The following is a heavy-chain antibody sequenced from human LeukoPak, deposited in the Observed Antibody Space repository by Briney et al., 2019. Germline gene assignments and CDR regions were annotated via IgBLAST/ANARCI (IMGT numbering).Heavy chain of an antibody. J-gene: IGHJ5*02. CDR1: GGSISSGSYY. CDR2: IYTSGST. Sequence: SSETLSLTCTVSGGSISSGSYYWSWIRQPAGKGLEWIERIYTSGSTNYNPSLKSRVTISVDTSKNQFSLKLSSVTAADTAVYYCAREWEDIVVVVAARRINWFDPWGQGTLVTVSS. D-gene: IGHD2-15*01. CDR3: AREWEDIVVVVAARRINWFDP. V-gene: IGHV4-61*02.